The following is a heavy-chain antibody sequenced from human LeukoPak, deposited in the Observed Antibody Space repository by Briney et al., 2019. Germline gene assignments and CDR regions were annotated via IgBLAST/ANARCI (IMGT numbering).Heavy chain of an antibody. CDR1: GYTFTTYD. CDR2: INPNSGNT. V-gene: IGHV1-8*01. Sequence: ASVNVSCTPSGYTFTTYDINWVRQAAGQGLEWIGWINPNSGNTDRAQKFQGRVTMTTNTSIGTVYMELSSLRSEDTAVYFCARNRETDAFDVWGQGTMVTVSS. D-gene: IGHD1-14*01. CDR3: ARNRETDAFDV. J-gene: IGHJ3*01.